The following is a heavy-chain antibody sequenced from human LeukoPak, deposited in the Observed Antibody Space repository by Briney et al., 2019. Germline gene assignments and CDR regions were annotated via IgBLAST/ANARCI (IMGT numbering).Heavy chain of an antibody. CDR2: ISSSSSYI. V-gene: IGHV3-21*01. CDR1: LLTFSSYS. J-gene: IGHJ1*01. CDR3: ARYPGYCSSTSCYV. D-gene: IGHD2-2*01. Sequence: GGSLRLSSAASLLTFSSYSMDWGRQAPRKGVEWVSCISSSSSYIYYAHSVKGRFTISRDNAKNSLYLQMNSLRAEDTAVYYCARYPGYCSSTSCYVWGQGTLVTVSS.